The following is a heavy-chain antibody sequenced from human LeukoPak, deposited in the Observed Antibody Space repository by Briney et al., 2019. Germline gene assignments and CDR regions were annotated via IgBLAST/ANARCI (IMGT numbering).Heavy chain of an antibody. CDR3: ARFPDAFDI. V-gene: IGHV3-48*03. CDR1: GFTSSSYE. J-gene: IGHJ3*02. CDR2: ISSSGSTI. Sequence: PGGSLRLSCAASGFTSSSYEMNWVRQAPGKGLEWVSYISSSGSTIYYADSVKGRFTISRDNAKNSLYLQMNSLRAEDTAVYYCARFPDAFDIWGQGTMVTVSS.